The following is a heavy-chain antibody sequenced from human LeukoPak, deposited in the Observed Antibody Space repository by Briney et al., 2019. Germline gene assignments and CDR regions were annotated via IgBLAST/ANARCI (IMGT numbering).Heavy chain of an antibody. V-gene: IGHV4-34*01. J-gene: IGHJ3*02. CDR1: GGSFSGYY. D-gene: IGHD3-22*01. Sequence: PSETLSLTCAVYGGSFSGYYWSWLRQPPGKGLEWIGEINHSGSTNYNPSLKSRVTISVDTSKNQFSLKLSSVTAADTAVYYCARGYYYDSSGDAFDIWGQGTMVTVSS. CDR2: INHSGST. CDR3: ARGYYYDSSGDAFDI.